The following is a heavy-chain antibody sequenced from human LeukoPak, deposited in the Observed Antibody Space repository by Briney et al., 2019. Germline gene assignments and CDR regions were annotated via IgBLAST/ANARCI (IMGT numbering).Heavy chain of an antibody. D-gene: IGHD6-19*01. Sequence: GGSPRPSRSAPGFHLNKYAMSWVPQGPRKGPEWVSSINDNGYNSYYAGFVKRRFTISRDNSKNTLYLQMNSLRAEDTAVYYCAKDGSSLGWYMAGWFDPWGQGTLVTVSS. V-gene: IGHV3-23*01. CDR1: GFHLNKYA. J-gene: IGHJ5*02. CDR2: INDNGYNS. CDR3: AKDGSSLGWYMAGWFDP.